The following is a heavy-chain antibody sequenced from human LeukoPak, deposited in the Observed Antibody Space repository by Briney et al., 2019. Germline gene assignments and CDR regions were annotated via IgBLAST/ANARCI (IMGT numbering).Heavy chain of an antibody. CDR1: GGTFSSYA. V-gene: IGHV1-69*13. CDR2: IIPIFGTA. Sequence: ASVKVSCKASGGTFSSYAISWVRQAPGQGLEWMGGIIPIFGTANYAQKFQGRVTITADESTSTAYMELSSLRSEDTAVYYCARRAVVVAATGAFDIWGQGTMVTASS. J-gene: IGHJ3*02. D-gene: IGHD2-15*01. CDR3: ARRAVVVAATGAFDI.